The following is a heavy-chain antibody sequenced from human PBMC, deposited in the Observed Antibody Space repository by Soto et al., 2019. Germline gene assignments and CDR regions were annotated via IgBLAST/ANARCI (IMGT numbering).Heavy chain of an antibody. J-gene: IGHJ6*02. CDR1: GGSISSGDYY. V-gene: IGHV4-30-4*01. Sequence: PSETLSLTCTVSGGSISSGDYYWSWIRQPPGKGLEWIGYIYYSGSTYYNPSLKSRVTISVDTSKNQFSLKLSSVTAADTAVYYCASHSGWHKKDYYGMDVWGQGTTVTVSS. CDR3: ASHSGWHKKDYYGMDV. CDR2: IYYSGST. D-gene: IGHD5-12*01.